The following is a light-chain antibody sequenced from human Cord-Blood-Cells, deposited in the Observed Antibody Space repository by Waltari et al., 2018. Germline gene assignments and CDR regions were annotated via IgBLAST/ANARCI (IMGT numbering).Light chain of an antibody. Sequence: SYELTQPPSVSVSRVQTASITCSGVALTTQYAYWYQQKPGQAPVLVIYKDRERPSGIPERFSGSSSGTTVMLTIGGGQAEDEADYYCQSADSRGTWVFGGGTKLTVL. V-gene: IGLV3-25*02. CDR3: QSADSRGTWV. CDR1: ALTTQY. CDR2: KDR. J-gene: IGLJ3*02.